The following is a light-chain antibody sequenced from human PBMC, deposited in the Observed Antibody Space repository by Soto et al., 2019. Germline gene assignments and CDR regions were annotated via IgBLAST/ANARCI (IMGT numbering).Light chain of an antibody. CDR3: CSYFGTYTWV. Sequence: QSALTQPRSVSGSPGQSVTISCTGTSNYVSWYQQRPGKAPKLVIYDVSFRPSGVPDRFSGSNSGNTASLTISGLQAEDEADYYCCSYFGTYTWVFGGGTQLTVL. CDR2: DVS. J-gene: IGLJ3*02. V-gene: IGLV2-11*01. CDR1: SNY.